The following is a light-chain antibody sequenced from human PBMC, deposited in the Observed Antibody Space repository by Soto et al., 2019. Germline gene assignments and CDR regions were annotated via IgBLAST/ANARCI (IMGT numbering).Light chain of an antibody. CDR2: DTS. J-gene: IGKJ4*01. CDR3: QHRANWPLT. CDR1: QSVRSN. V-gene: IGKV3-11*01. Sequence: EIVMTPSPSTLSVSPGERVPLSCRASQSVRSNLAWYQQKPGQAPRLLIYDTSNRATGIPARFSGSGSGTDFTLTISSLEPEDFAVYYCQHRANWPLTFGGGTKV.